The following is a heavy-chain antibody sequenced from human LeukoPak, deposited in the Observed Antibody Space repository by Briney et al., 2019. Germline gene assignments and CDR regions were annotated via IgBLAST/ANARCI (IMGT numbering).Heavy chain of an antibody. Sequence: PSETLSLTCGVSGGSISNTNWWTWVRQPPGKGLGWVGEVNLQGSTNYNPSLKRRVAISVDKSENHISLKLTSVTAADTAVYYCAREGGPYRPLDYSGQGTLVTVAS. V-gene: IGHV4-4*02. CDR1: GGSISNTNW. CDR3: AREGGPYRPLDY. J-gene: IGHJ4*02. CDR2: VNLQGST.